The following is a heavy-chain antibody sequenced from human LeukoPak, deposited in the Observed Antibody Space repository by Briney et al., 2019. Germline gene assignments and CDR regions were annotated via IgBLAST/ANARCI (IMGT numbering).Heavy chain of an antibody. CDR3: ARGQNEREWLRWGNDAFDI. Sequence: PSETLSLTCTVSGGSISSSSYYWGWIRQPAGKGLEWIGRIYTSGSTNYNPSLKSRVTMSVDTSKNQFSLKLSSVTAADTTVYYCARGQNEREWLRWGNDAFDIWGQGTMVTVSS. J-gene: IGHJ3*02. V-gene: IGHV4-61*02. CDR2: IYTSGST. CDR1: GGSISSSSYY. D-gene: IGHD5-12*01.